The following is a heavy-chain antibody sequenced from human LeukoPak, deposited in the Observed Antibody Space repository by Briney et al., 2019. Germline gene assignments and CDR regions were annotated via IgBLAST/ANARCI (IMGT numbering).Heavy chain of an antibody. CDR3: ARPAYGTFGFDP. CDR1: GGSISSSSYY. J-gene: IGHJ5*02. V-gene: IGHV4-39*01. CDR2: IYYSGST. Sequence: PSETLSLTCTVSGGSISSSSYYWGWIRQPPGKGLEWIGSIYYSGSTYYNPSLKSRVTISVDTSKNQFSLKLSSVTAADTAVYYCARPAYGTFGFDPWGQGTLVTVSS. D-gene: IGHD2/OR15-2a*01.